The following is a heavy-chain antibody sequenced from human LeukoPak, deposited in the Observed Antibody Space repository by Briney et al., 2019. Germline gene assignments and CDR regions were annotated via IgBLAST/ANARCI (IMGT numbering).Heavy chain of an antibody. CDR2: IKQDGSEK. V-gene: IGHV3-7*01. CDR1: GFTFSSYW. D-gene: IGHD1-26*01. CDR3: ARVGGSYEADY. J-gene: IGHJ4*02. Sequence: GGSLRLSCAASGFTFSSYWMSWVRQAPGKGLEWVANIKQDGSEKYYVDSVEGRFTISRDNAKNSLYLQMNSLRAEDTAVYYCARVGGSYEADYWGQGTLVTVSS.